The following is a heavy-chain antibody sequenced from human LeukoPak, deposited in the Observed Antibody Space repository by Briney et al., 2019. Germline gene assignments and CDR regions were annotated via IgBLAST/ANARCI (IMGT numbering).Heavy chain of an antibody. Sequence: VSVKVSCKASGYTFTSYAMHLVRQAPGPSLEWMGWINAGNGNTKYSQKFQGRVTITRDTSASTAYIELSSLRSEDTAVYYCARDALYEFGVFHFDYWGQGTLVTVSS. CDR2: INAGNGNT. V-gene: IGHV1-3*01. CDR3: ARDALYEFGVFHFDY. CDR1: GYTFTSYA. J-gene: IGHJ4*02. D-gene: IGHD3-10*01.